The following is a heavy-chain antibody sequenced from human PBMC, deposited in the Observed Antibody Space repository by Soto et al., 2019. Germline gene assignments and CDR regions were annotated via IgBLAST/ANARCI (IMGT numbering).Heavy chain of an antibody. Sequence: EVQLVESGGGLVQPGRSLRLSCAASGFTFDAYAMHWVRQAPGKGLEWVSGISWNSGSIGYADSVKGRFTISRDNAKNSLYLQMNSLRAEDTALYYCAKVTMGGWFDPWGQGTLVTVSS. CDR3: AKVTMGGWFDP. V-gene: IGHV3-9*01. J-gene: IGHJ5*02. D-gene: IGHD3-10*01. CDR1: GFTFDAYA. CDR2: ISWNSGSI.